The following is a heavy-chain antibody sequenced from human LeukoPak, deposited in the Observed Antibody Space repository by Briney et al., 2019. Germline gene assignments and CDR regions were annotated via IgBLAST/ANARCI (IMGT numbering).Heavy chain of an antibody. Sequence: GGSLRLSCAASGFTFSSYGMHWVRQAPGKGLGWVAVIWYDGSKKYYADSVKGRFTISRDNSKNTLYLQMNSLRAEDTAVYYCARSSGSGSYYMDVWGKGTTVTVSS. D-gene: IGHD3-10*01. J-gene: IGHJ6*03. CDR2: IWYDGSKK. CDR3: ARSSGSGSYYMDV. CDR1: GFTFSSYG. V-gene: IGHV3-33*01.